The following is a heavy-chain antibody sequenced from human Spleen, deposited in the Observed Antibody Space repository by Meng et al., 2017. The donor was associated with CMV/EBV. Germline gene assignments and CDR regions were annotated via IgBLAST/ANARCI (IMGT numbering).Heavy chain of an antibody. J-gene: IGHJ6*02. V-gene: IGHV3-48*03. CDR1: GFTFSSYE. Sequence: GGSLRFSCAASGFTFSSYEMNWVRQAPGKGLEWVSYISSSGSTIYYADSVKGRFTISRDNAKNSLYLQMNSLRAEDTAVYYCARSHKSGSYYYYGMDVWGQGTTVTVSS. CDR3: ARSHKSGSYYYYGMDV. D-gene: IGHD3-10*01. CDR2: ISSSGSTI.